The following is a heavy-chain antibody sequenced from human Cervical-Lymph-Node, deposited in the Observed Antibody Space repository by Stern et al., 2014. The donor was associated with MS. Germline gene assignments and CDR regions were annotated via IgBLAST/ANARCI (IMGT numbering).Heavy chain of an antibody. J-gene: IGHJ4*02. V-gene: IGHV2-5*02. CDR3: ATHAPGVVPAALDY. Sequence: QITLKESGPTLVKPTQTLTLTCTFSGFSLSTSGVGVGWIRQPPGKALEWLAFIYWEDSKRYSPSRKNRLTITKDTSKNQVVLTMNNMDPVDTATFYCATHAPGVVPAALDYWGQGTLVTVS. D-gene: IGHD2-2*01. CDR2: IYWEDSK. CDR1: GFSLSTSGVG.